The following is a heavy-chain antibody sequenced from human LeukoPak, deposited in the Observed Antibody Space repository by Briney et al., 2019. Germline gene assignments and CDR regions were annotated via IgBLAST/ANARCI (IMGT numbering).Heavy chain of an antibody. CDR1: GFTFSIYG. V-gene: IGHV3-33*01. D-gene: IGHD6-13*01. CDR3: ARGYSSSRYPFH. Sequence: PGRSLRLPCAASGFTFSIYGMHWVRQAPGKGLEWVAIIWYDGSNEYYADSVKGRFTISRDNSKNTLYLQMNSLRAEDTAVYYCARGYSSSRYPFHWGQGTLVTVSS. CDR2: IWYDGSNE. J-gene: IGHJ4*02.